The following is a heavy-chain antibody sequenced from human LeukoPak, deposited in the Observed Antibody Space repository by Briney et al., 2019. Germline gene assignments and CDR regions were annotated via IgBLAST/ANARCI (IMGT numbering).Heavy chain of an antibody. Sequence: GGSLRLSCAASGFTFSSYAMHWVRQAPGKGLEWVAVISYDGSNKYYADSEKGRFTTSRDNSKNTLYLQMNSLRAEDTAVYYCARGGQWFGETNYFDYWGQGTLVTVSS. V-gene: IGHV3-30*04. CDR3: ARGGQWFGETNYFDY. J-gene: IGHJ4*02. CDR1: GFTFSSYA. CDR2: ISYDGSNK. D-gene: IGHD3-10*01.